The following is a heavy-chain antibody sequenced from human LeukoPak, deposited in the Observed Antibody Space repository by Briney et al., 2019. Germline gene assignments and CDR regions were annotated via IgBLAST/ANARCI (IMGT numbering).Heavy chain of an antibody. CDR1: GFTLSSYE. V-gene: IGHV3-7*01. CDR3: AREVERRWYYYYYMDV. Sequence: GGSLRLSCAASGFTLSSYEMHWVRQAPGKGLEWVANIKQDGSEKYYVDSVKGRFTISRDNAKNSLYLQMNSLRAEDTAVYYCAREVERRWYYYYYMDVWGKGTTVTVSS. J-gene: IGHJ6*03. D-gene: IGHD1-1*01. CDR2: IKQDGSEK.